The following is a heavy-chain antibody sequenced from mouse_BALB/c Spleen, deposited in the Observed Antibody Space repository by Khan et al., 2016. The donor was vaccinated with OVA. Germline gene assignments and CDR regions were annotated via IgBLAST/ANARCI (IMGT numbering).Heavy chain of an antibody. V-gene: IGHV1S136*01. D-gene: IGHD2-10*02. CDR1: GYTFTSYV. Sequence: VQLKESGPELVKPGASVKMSCKASGYTFTSYVMHWVKQKPGQGLEWIGYINPYNDGTKYNEKFKGKATLTSDKSSSTAYMELSSLTSEDSAVYYCARREYCNYDYYAMDYWGQGTSVTVSS. CDR3: ARREYCNYDYYAMDY. CDR2: INPYNDGT. J-gene: IGHJ4*01.